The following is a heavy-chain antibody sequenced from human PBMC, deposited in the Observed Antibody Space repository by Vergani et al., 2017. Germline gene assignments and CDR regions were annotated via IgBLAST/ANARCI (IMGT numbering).Heavy chain of an antibody. V-gene: IGHV5-51*01. J-gene: IGHJ3*02. CDR2: IYPGDSDT. D-gene: IGHD3-10*01. CDR3: ARHVGGVGLLWFGEFYDAFDI. Sequence: EVQLVQSGAEVKKPGESLKISCKGSGYSFTSYWIGWVRQMPGKGLEWMGIIYPGDSDTRYSPSFQGQVTISADKSISTAYLQWSSLKASDTAMYYCARHVGGVGLLWFGEFYDAFDIWGQGTMVTVSS. CDR1: GYSFTSYW.